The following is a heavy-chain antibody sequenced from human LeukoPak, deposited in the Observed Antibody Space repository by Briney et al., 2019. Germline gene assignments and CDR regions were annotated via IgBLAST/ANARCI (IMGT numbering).Heavy chain of an antibody. Sequence: GGSLRLSCAASGFTFSSYSMNWVRQAPGKGLEWVSSISSSSSYIYYADSVKGRFTISRDNAKNSLYLQMNSLRAEDTAVYYCARGRHDYGDYFAFDIWGQGTMVTVSS. D-gene: IGHD4-17*01. J-gene: IGHJ3*02. CDR1: GFTFSSYS. CDR2: ISSSSSYI. CDR3: ARGRHDYGDYFAFDI. V-gene: IGHV3-21*01.